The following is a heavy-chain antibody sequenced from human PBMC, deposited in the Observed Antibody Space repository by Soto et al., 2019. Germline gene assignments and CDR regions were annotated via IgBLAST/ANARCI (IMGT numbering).Heavy chain of an antibody. V-gene: IGHV3-21*01. CDR1: GFTFKTYS. CDR2: ISASGDYI. J-gene: IGHJ3*02. D-gene: IGHD3-10*01. Sequence: PGGSLRLSCAASGFTFKTYSFTWVRQAPGRGLEWVSSISASGDYIFYADSVRGRFTISRDSANVSVYLQMNSLRAEDTAMYYCARDPSFGAFDIWGQGTMVTVSS. CDR3: ARDPSFGAFDI.